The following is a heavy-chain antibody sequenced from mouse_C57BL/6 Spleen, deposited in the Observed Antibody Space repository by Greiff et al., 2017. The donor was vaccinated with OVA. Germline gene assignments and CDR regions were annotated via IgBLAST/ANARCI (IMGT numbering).Heavy chain of an antibody. CDR2: IYPGDGDT. J-gene: IGHJ4*01. Sequence: QVHVKQSGPELVKPGASVKISCKASGYAFSSSWMNWVKQRPGKGLEWIGRIYPGDGDTNYNGKFKGKATLTADKSSSTAYMQLSSLTSEDSAVYFCARRDYYGSSYDYYAMDYWGQGTSVTVSS. V-gene: IGHV1-82*01. CDR3: ARRDYYGSSYDYYAMDY. CDR1: GYAFSSSW. D-gene: IGHD1-1*01.